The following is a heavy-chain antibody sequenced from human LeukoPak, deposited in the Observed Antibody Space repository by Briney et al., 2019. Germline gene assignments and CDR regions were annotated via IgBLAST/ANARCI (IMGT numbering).Heavy chain of an antibody. V-gene: IGHV1-69*04. CDR3: ARTDSSGLIDY. J-gene: IGHJ4*02. D-gene: IGHD3-22*01. Sequence: SVKVSCKASGGTFSSYAISWVRQAPGQGLEWMGRIIPIFGIANYAQKFQGRVTITADKSTGTAYMELSSLRSEDTAVYYCARTDSSGLIDYWGQGTLVTVSS. CDR2: IIPIFGIA. CDR1: GGTFSSYA.